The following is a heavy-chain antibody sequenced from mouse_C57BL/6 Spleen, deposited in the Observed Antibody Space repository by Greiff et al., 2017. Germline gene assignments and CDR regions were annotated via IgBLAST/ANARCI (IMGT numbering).Heavy chain of an antibody. CDR2: ISDGGSYT. CDR3: ARDTPTYHRFAY. V-gene: IGHV5-4*01. J-gene: IGHJ3*01. D-gene: IGHD2-12*01. Sequence: EVKLVESGGGLVKPGGSLKLSCAASGFTFSSYAMSWVRQTPEKRLEWVATISDGGSYTYYPDNVKGRFTISRDNAKNNLYLQMSHLKSEDTAMYYCARDTPTYHRFAYWGQGTLVTVSA. CDR1: GFTFSSYA.